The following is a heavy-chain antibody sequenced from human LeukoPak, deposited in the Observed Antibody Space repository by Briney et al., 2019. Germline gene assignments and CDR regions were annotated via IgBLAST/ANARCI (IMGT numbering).Heavy chain of an antibody. D-gene: IGHD6-13*01. CDR2: ISAYNGNT. CDR1: GYTFTGYY. CDR3: ARERRAAAGKEDFYYYYYYMDV. V-gene: IGHV1-18*04. Sequence: ASVKVSCKASGYTFTGYYMHWVRQAPGQGLEWMGWISAYNGNTNYAQKLQGRVTMTTDTSTSTAYMELRSLRSDDTAVYYCARERRAAAGKEDFYYYYYYMDVWGKGTTVTVSS. J-gene: IGHJ6*03.